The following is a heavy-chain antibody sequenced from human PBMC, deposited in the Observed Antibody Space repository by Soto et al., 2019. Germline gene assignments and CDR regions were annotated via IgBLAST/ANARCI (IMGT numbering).Heavy chain of an antibody. CDR2: IYYSGST. CDR3: ARGQQADCGGDCLETNWFDP. J-gene: IGHJ5*02. CDR1: GGSISSGDYY. D-gene: IGHD2-21*02. V-gene: IGHV4-30-4*01. Sequence: QVQLQESGPGLVKPSQTLSLTCTVSGGSISSGDYYWSWIRQPPGKGLEWIGYIYYSGSTYYNPSLKSGVTISVDTSTNQCSLKLSSVTAADTAVYYCARGQQADCGGDCLETNWFDPWGQGTLVTVSS.